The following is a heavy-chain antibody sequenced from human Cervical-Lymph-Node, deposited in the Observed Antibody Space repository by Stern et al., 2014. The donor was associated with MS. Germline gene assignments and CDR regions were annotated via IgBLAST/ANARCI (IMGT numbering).Heavy chain of an antibody. CDR3: ARNKGEGVTGPFDP. Sequence: QVQLQESGPGLVKPSGTLSLTCAVSGDSISSSNWWNWVRQAPGKGLEWIGEIYHSGSTNYNPSLKSRVTMSVDKSKNQFSLKLISVTAADTAVYYCARNKGEGVTGPFDPWGQGTLVTVSS. V-gene: IGHV4-4*02. CDR1: GDSISSSNW. J-gene: IGHJ5*02. CDR2: IYHSGST. D-gene: IGHD2-8*02.